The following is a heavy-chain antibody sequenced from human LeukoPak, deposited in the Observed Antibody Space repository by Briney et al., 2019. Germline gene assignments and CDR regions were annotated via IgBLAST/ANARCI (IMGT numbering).Heavy chain of an antibody. CDR3: AKGTEAYCSGAISYPFDY. D-gene: IGHD2-15*01. J-gene: IGHJ4*02. V-gene: IGHV3-23*01. Sequence: HSGGSLRLSCAASGVTFSSYAMSWVRQAPGKRMEWVSVITGNGANTYYADSVKGRFTISRDNSKNTVYLQMNSLRAEDTAVYYCAKGTEAYCSGAISYPFDYWGQGTLVTVSS. CDR2: ITGNGANT. CDR1: GVTFSSYA.